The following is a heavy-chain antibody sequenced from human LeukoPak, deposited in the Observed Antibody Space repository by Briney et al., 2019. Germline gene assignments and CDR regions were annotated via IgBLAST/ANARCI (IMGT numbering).Heavy chain of an antibody. CDR3: ARAFGLTDY. V-gene: IGHV3-48*02. CDR2: ISSSSSSTI. Sequence: GGSLRLSCAASGFTVSSYSMNWVRQAPGKGLEWVSYISSSSSSTIYYADSVKGRFTISRDNAKNSLYLQMNSLRDEDTAVYYCARAFGLTDYWGQGTLVTVSS. D-gene: IGHD3/OR15-3a*01. CDR1: GFTVSSYS. J-gene: IGHJ4*02.